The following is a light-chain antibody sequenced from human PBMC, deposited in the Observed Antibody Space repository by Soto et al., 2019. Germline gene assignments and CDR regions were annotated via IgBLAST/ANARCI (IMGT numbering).Light chain of an antibody. CDR1: QGIRTF. J-gene: IGKJ3*01. V-gene: IGKV1-27*01. Sequence: DIQMTQSPTSLSASVGDRVTITCRASQGIRTFVAWYQQKPGKAPKLLIYAASTLHSGVTSRFSGSGSGTDFTLTIYSRQPEDVATYSCQKYSSVPVFGPGTKVEIK. CDR2: AAS. CDR3: QKYSSVPV.